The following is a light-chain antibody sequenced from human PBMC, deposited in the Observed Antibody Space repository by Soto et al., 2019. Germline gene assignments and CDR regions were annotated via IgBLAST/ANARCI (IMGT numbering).Light chain of an antibody. CDR1: SSNIGSNY. CDR3: AAWDDSLGYV. J-gene: IGLJ1*01. V-gene: IGLV1-47*01. Sequence: QSVLTQPPSASGTPGQRVTISCSGSSSNIGSNYVYWYQQLPGTAPKLLIHRNNQRPSGVPDRFSGSKSGTSASLAISGLRSEDEADYYCAAWDDSLGYVFGPGTKVTVL. CDR2: RNN.